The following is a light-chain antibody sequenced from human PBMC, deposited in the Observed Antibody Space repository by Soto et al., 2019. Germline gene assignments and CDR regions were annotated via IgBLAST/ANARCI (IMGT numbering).Light chain of an antibody. V-gene: IGKV3D-20*02. J-gene: IGKJ5*01. CDR3: QQRNNWPPSIT. Sequence: EIVLTQSPGILSLSPGERATLSCRASQSVSSTYLAWYQQKPGQAPRLLIHGTSSRATGIPDRFSGSGSGTDFTLTISRLEPEDFAVYYCQQRNNWPPSITFGPGTRLEIK. CDR1: QSVSSTY. CDR2: GTS.